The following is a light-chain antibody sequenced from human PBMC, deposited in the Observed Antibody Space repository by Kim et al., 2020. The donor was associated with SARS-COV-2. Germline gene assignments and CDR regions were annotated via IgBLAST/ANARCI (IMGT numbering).Light chain of an antibody. V-gene: IGLV6-57*01. CDR1: IGSIASNY. Sequence: KTVPLSCTRSIGSIASNYVQWYQQRPSSSPTTVIYEDNQRPSGVPDRFSGSIDSSSNSASLTISGLKTEDEADYYCQSYDSSNPWVFGGGTKLTVL. J-gene: IGLJ3*02. CDR3: QSYDSSNPWV. CDR2: EDN.